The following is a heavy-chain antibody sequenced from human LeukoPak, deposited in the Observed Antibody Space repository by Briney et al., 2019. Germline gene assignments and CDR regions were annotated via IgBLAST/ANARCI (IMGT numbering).Heavy chain of an antibody. Sequence: PSETLSLTCTVSGGSISSYYWSWIRQPPGKGLGRIWYIYTSGSTNYNLSLKSRATISVYKSKKQFTLKLSSVTAADTAVYYCARLGYNYYWYYYYYMDVWGKGTTVTVSS. J-gene: IGHJ6*03. D-gene: IGHD5-24*01. CDR3: ARLGYNYYWYYYYYMDV. CDR1: GGSISSYY. V-gene: IGHV4-4*09. CDR2: IYTSGST.